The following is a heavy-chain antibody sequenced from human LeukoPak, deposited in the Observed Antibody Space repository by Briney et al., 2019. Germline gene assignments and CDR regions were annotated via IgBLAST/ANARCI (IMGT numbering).Heavy chain of an antibody. Sequence: SGTLSLTCDVSGASISSNNWWSWVRQPPGKGLEWIGEIFHGGNTNYNPSLKSRVTISVDKSNNQFSLKLSSVTAADTAVYYCASAGASSGYSPLHYWGQGTLVTVSS. CDR2: IFHGGNT. CDR1: GASISSNNW. CDR3: ASAGASSGYSPLHY. V-gene: IGHV4-4*02. D-gene: IGHD3-22*01. J-gene: IGHJ4*02.